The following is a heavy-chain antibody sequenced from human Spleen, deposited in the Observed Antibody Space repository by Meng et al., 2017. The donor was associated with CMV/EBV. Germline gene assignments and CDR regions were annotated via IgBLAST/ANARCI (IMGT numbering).Heavy chain of an antibody. D-gene: IGHD6-13*01. J-gene: IGHJ6*02. CDR3: ARDFSAAFSPFYYYYYGMDV. Sequence: GESLKISCAASGLTFSNAWMSWVRQAPGKGLEWVAVISYDGSNKYYADSVKGRFTISRDNSKNTLYLQMNSLRAEDTAVYYCARDFSAAFSPFYYYYYGMDVWGQGTTVTVSS. CDR1: GLTFSNAW. V-gene: IGHV3-30*03. CDR2: ISYDGSNK.